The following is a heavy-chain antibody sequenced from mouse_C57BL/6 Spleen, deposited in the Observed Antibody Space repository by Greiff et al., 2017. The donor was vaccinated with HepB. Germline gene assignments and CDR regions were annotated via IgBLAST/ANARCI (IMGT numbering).Heavy chain of an antibody. CDR2: IYPRSGNT. D-gene: IGHD1-1*01. J-gene: IGHJ2*01. CDR1: GYTFTSYG. Sequence: QVQLQQSGAELARPGASVKLSCKASGYTFTSYGISWVKQRTGQGLEWIGEIYPRSGNTYYNEKFKGKATLTADKSSSTAYMELRSLTSEDSAVYFCARQEAITTVVATGFDYWGQGTTLTVSS. V-gene: IGHV1-81*01. CDR3: ARQEAITTVVATGFDY.